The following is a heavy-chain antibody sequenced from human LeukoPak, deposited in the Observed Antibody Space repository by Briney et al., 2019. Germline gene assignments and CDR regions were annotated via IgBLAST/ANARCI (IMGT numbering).Heavy chain of an antibody. CDR1: GFTFTSYA. V-gene: IGHV3-23*01. Sequence: GGSLRLSCAASGFTFTSYALDWVRQAPGKGLEWISVISGDGESTHYADSVKGRFTISRDNSRNALYLQMNSLRAEDTAVYYCARDPEYQLLSYFDYWGQGTLVTVSS. J-gene: IGHJ4*02. CDR2: ISGDGEST. CDR3: ARDPEYQLLSYFDY. D-gene: IGHD2-2*01.